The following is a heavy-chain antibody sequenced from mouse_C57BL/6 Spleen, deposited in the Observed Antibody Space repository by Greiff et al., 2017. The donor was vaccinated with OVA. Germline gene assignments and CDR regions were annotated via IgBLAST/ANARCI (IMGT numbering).Heavy chain of an antibody. Sequence: QVQLQQPGAELVRPGSSVKLSCKASGYTFTSYWMDWVKQRPGQGLEWIGNIYPSDSETHYNQKFKDKATLTVDKSSSTAYMQLSSLTSEDSAVYYCARGDDYEGTLWYFDVWGTGTTVTVSS. CDR3: ARGDDYEGTLWYFDV. D-gene: IGHD2-4*01. CDR1: GYTFTSYW. J-gene: IGHJ1*03. CDR2: IYPSDSET. V-gene: IGHV1-61*01.